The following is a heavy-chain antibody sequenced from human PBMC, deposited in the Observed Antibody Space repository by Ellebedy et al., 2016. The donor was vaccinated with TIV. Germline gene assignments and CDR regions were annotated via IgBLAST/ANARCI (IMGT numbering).Heavy chain of an antibody. CDR2: LNNDGSYT. CDR1: GFTFSSYW. V-gene: IGHV3-74*03. J-gene: IGHJ4*02. CDR3: ARDMYSAGDH. Sequence: GESLKISCAASGFTFSSYWMHWVRQAPGKGLVWVSRLNNDGSYTEYADFVKGRFTISRDNAKNTLYLQMNSLRAEDTAMYHCARDMYSAGDHWGQGTLVTVSS. D-gene: IGHD2-8*01.